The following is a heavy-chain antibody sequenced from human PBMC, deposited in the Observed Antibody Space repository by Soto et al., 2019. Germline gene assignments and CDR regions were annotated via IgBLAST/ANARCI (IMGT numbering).Heavy chain of an antibody. CDR3: AKWGTYYDFWSGYYSFDY. Sequence: GGSLRLSCAASGFTFSSYAMSWVRQAPGKGLEWVSAISGSGGSTYYADSVKGRFTISRDNSKNTLYLQMNSLRAEDTAVYYCAKWGTYYDFWSGYYSFDYWGQGTLVTVSS. CDR2: ISGSGGST. D-gene: IGHD3-3*01. V-gene: IGHV3-23*01. CDR1: GFTFSSYA. J-gene: IGHJ4*02.